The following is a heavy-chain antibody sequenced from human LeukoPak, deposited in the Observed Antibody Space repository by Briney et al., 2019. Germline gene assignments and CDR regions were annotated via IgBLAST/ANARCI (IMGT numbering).Heavy chain of an antibody. CDR1: GFTFSNAW. J-gene: IGHJ5*02. CDR2: IKSKTDGGTT. V-gene: IGHV3-15*01. D-gene: IGHD2-15*01. CDR3: TTGSIVVVVAATAERFDP. Sequence: GGSLRLSCAASGFTFSNAWMSWVRQAPGKGLEWVGRIKSKTDGGTTDYAAPVKGRFTISRDDSKNTLYLQMNSLKTEDTAVYYCTTGSIVVVVAATAERFDPWGQGTLVTVSS.